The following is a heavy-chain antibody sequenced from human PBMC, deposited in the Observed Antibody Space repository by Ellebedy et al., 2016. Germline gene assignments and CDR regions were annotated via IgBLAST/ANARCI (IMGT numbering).Heavy chain of an antibody. CDR3: TRVGMGSGLDF. D-gene: IGHD3-22*01. Sequence: GESLKISXAASGFTFTNYWMLWVRQAPGKGLVWVSRMNSDGSTITYADSVKGRFTISRDNAKNTLYLQMSSLRVEDTAVYYCTRVGMGSGLDFWGQGTLVTVS. CDR1: GFTFTNYW. J-gene: IGHJ4*02. CDR2: MNSDGSTI. V-gene: IGHV3-74*03.